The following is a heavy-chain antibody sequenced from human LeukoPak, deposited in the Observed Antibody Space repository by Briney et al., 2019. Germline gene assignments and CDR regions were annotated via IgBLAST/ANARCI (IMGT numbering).Heavy chain of an antibody. CDR2: INPNSGGT. Sequence: ASVKVSCKASGHTFTGYYMNWVRQAPGQGLEWMGWINPNSGGTNYAQKFQGRVTMTRDTSISTAYMELSRLRSDDTAVYYCARAHYDFWSGPYYYYYMDVWGKGTTVTVSS. J-gene: IGHJ6*03. CDR1: GHTFTGYY. D-gene: IGHD3-3*01. V-gene: IGHV1-2*02. CDR3: ARAHYDFWSGPYYYYYMDV.